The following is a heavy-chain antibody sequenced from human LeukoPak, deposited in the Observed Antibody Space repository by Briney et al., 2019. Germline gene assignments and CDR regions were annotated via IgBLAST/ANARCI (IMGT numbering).Heavy chain of an antibody. J-gene: IGHJ4*02. Sequence: PGGSLRLSCAASGFIFNSFGMYWVRQAPGKGLEWVAFIWYDGSHDYYADSVKGRFTISRDNSKDTLYLQMNSLGFEDTAVYYCAKDQLAAEGPYYFDSWGQGALVTVSS. CDR2: IWYDGSHD. D-gene: IGHD6-13*01. V-gene: IGHV3-30*02. CDR3: AKDQLAAEGPYYFDS. CDR1: GFIFNSFG.